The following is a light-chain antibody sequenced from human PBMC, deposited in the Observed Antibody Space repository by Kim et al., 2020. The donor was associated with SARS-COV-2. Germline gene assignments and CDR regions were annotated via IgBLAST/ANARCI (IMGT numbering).Light chain of an antibody. J-gene: IGKJ4*01. V-gene: IGKV3-15*01. CDR2: GAS. CDR1: QSLSSY. Sequence: EIVMTQSPATLSVSPGERATLSCSASQSLSSYLAWYQQKPGQAPRLLIYGASTRATGIPARFSGSGSGTEFSLTISSLQSEDLAVYYCQQYTNWPLSFGGGTKVDIK. CDR3: QQYTNWPLS.